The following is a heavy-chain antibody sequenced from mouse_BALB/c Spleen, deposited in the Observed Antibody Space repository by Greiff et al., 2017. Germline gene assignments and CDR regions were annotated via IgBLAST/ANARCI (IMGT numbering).Heavy chain of an antibody. J-gene: IGHJ4*01. CDR1: GYTFTSYT. CDR2: INPSSGYT. Sequence: VQLQESAAELARPGASVKMSCKASGYTFTSYTMHWVKQRPGQGLEWIGYINPSSGYTEYNQKFKDKTTLTADKSSSTAYMQLSSLTSEDSAVYYCARRDYYGGPDGAMDYWGQGTSVTVSS. D-gene: IGHD1-1*01. CDR3: ARRDYYGGPDGAMDY. V-gene: IGHV1-4*02.